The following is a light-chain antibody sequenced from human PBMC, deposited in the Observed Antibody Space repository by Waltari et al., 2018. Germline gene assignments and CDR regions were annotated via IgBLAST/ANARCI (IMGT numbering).Light chain of an antibody. J-gene: IGLJ3*02. Sequence: QSALTQPASVSGSPGQSITISCYGTSSDVGFYNYVSWYQQHPGKAPKRIVYDVSERPSGVSDRFSGSKSGNTASLSISGLQAEDEAVYYCNSYTGSSSWVFGGGTKVTVL. CDR3: NSYTGSSSWV. CDR1: SSDVGFYNY. V-gene: IGLV2-14*01. CDR2: DVS.